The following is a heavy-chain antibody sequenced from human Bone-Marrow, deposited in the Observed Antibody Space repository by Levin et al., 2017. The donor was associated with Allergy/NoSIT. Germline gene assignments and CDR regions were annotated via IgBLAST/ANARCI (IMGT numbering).Heavy chain of an antibody. D-gene: IGHD3-10*01. CDR1: GFTFSSYA. V-gene: IGHV3-48*01. CDR3: ARQFAY. J-gene: IGHJ4*02. CDR2: ISGSSGTT. Sequence: GGSLRLSCAASGFTFSSYAMNWVRQAPGKGLEWVSYISGSSGTTDYADSVKGRFTISRDNAKNSLYLQMNSLRADDTAVYYCARQFAYWGQGALVTVSS.